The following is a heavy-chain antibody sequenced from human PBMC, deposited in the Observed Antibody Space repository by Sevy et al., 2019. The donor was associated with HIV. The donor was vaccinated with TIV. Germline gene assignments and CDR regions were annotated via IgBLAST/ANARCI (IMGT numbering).Heavy chain of an antibody. CDR1: GFSLSTSGVG. V-gene: IGHV2-5*01. D-gene: IGHD3-3*01. J-gene: IGHJ4*02. CDR2: IYWNDDK. Sequence: SGPTLVKPTQTLTLTCTFSGFSLSTSGVGVGWIRQPPGKALEWLALIYWNDDKRYSPSLKSRLTITKDTSKNQVVLTMTNMDPVDTATYYCAHRLVTLRMFDYWGQGTLVTVSS. CDR3: AHRLVTLRMFDY.